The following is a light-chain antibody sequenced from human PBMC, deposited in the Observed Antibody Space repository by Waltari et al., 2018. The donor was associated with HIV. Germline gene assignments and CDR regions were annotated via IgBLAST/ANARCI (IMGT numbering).Light chain of an antibody. CDR3: QQGHTTPRT. CDR1: QNIYSF. Sequence: DIQMTQTPSSLTAAVSHSVNITYRASQNIYSFLNWYQHKPGKVPKVLIYAASTLENGVPSRFRGTGSSTDFTLTINNVQPEDFATYFCQQGHTTPRTFGQGTNVEIK. CDR2: AAS. J-gene: IGKJ2*01. V-gene: IGKV1-39*01.